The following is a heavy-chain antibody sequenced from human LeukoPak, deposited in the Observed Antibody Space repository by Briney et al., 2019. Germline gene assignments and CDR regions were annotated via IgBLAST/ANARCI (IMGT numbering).Heavy chain of an antibody. CDR3: ARGHISGPTTGTGVFDY. CDR2: MNPNSGNT. D-gene: IGHD1-1*01. V-gene: IGHV1-8*03. J-gene: IGHJ4*02. CDR1: GYTFTSYD. Sequence: ASVKVSCKASGYTFTSYDINWVRQAPGQGLEWMGWMNPNSGNTGYAQKFQGRVTITRNTSISTAYMELSSLRSEDTAVYYCARGHISGPTTGTGVFDYWGQGTLVTVSS.